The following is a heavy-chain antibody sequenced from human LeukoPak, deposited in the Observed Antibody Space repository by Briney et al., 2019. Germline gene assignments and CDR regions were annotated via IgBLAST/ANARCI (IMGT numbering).Heavy chain of an antibody. CDR3: TRHSRDSGGAFQY. Sequence: PSETLSLTCTVSGGSISSYYWSWIRQPAGKGLEWIGRIYTSGSTNYHPSLKSRVTISVDTSKDQLSLKLNSATAADTAVYYCTRHSRDSGGAFQYWGQGTPVTVSS. J-gene: IGHJ4*02. CDR2: IYTSGST. D-gene: IGHD4-23*01. V-gene: IGHV4-4*07. CDR1: GGSISSYY.